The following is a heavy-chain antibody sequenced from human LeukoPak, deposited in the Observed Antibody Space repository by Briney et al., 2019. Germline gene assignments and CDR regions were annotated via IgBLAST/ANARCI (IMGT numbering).Heavy chain of an antibody. CDR1: GFTFSNCA. CDR3: AKQRGYSGYETFDY. D-gene: IGHD5-12*01. Sequence: GGSLRLSCAASGFTFSNCAMSWVRQAPGKGLEWVSGISGSGGSTVYADSVKGRFTISRDNSKNTLYLQMNSLRAEDTAVYYCAKQRGYSGYETFDYWGQGTLVTVSS. CDR2: ISGSGGST. V-gene: IGHV3-23*01. J-gene: IGHJ4*02.